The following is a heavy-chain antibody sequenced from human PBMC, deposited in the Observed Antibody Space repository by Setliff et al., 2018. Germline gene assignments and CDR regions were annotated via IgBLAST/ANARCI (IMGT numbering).Heavy chain of an antibody. CDR3: ARNPLPHGPEGHFDY. V-gene: IGHV3-21*01. Sequence: LRLSCAASGFPFNSYSMNWVRQAPGKGLEWVSSISSSSTYINYADSVKGRFTISRDNAKNSLYLQMNSLRAEDTAVYYCARNPLPHGPEGHFDYWGQGTLVTVSS. CDR2: ISSSSTYI. CDR1: GFPFNSYS. J-gene: IGHJ4*02.